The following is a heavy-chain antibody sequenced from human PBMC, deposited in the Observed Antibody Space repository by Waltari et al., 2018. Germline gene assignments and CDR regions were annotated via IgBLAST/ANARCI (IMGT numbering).Heavy chain of an antibody. Sequence: QVQLVESGGGVVQPGRSLRLSCAASGFTFSSYAMHGVRQAPGKGLGGGAVISYDGSNKYYADSVKGRFTSARDNSKNTLYLQMNSLRAEDTAVYYCARTPTVTDAFDIWGQGTMVTVSS. V-gene: IGHV3-30-3*01. J-gene: IGHJ3*02. CDR3: ARTPTVTDAFDI. D-gene: IGHD4-17*01. CDR1: GFTFSSYA. CDR2: ISYDGSNK.